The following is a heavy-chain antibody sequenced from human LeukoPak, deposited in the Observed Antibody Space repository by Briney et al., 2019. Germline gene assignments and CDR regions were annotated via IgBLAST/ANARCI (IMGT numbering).Heavy chain of an antibody. D-gene: IGHD6-6*01. CDR3: ARAAARPHYGMDV. V-gene: IGHV3-21*01. CDR2: ISSSSSYI. CDR1: GFTFSSYS. Sequence: GGSLRLSCAASGFTFSSYSMTWVRQAPGKGLEWVSSISSSSSYIYYADSVKGRFTISRDNAKNSLYLQMNSLRAEDTAVYYCARAAARPHYGMDVWGQGTTVTVSS. J-gene: IGHJ6*02.